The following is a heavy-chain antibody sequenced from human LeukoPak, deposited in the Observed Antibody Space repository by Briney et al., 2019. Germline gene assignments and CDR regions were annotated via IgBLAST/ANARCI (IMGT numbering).Heavy chain of an antibody. Sequence: GGSLRLSCAVSGFNFNDYAMHWLRQAPGKGLEWVAVISYDGGFKYYADSVKGRFTISRDNAKNSLYLQMNSLRAEDTAVYYCARDHIVGATFDYWGQGTLVTVSS. CDR1: GFNFNDYA. CDR2: ISYDGGFK. J-gene: IGHJ4*02. V-gene: IGHV3-30-3*01. D-gene: IGHD1-26*01. CDR3: ARDHIVGATFDY.